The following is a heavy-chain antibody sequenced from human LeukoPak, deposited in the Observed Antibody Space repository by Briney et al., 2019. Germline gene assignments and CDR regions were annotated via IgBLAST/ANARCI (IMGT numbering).Heavy chain of an antibody. V-gene: IGHV1-8*01. D-gene: IGHD6-13*01. CDR2: MNPNSGNT. J-gene: IGHJ5*02. Sequence: ASVKVSCKASGYTFTSYDINWVRQATGQGLEWMGWMNPNSGNTGYAQKFQGRVTMTRNTSISTAYMELSSPGSEDTAVYYCARVRIAAAGTKGWFDPWGQGTLVTVSS. CDR3: ARVRIAAAGTKGWFDP. CDR1: GYTFTSYD.